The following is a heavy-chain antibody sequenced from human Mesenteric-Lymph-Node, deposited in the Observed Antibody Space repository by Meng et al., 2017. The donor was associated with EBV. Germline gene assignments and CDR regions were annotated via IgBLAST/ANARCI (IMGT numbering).Heavy chain of an antibody. J-gene: IGHJ4*02. V-gene: IGHV2-5*02. Sequence: HIPLKDCGPTLVNPTQTLTLTCTFSGFSLTTSGVGVGWIRQPPEKALEWLALIYWDDDKEFNPSLKNRLTITKDTSKNQVVLTMTNMDPVDTGTYYCAHRPGYSGSFDFDYWGQGTLVTVSS. D-gene: IGHD1-26*01. CDR3: AHRPGYSGSFDFDY. CDR1: GFSLTTSGVG. CDR2: IYWDDDK.